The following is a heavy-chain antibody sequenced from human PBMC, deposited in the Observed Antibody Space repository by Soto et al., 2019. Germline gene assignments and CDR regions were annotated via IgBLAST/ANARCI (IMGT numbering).Heavy chain of an antibody. J-gene: IGHJ4*02. CDR2: ISGSGGST. CDR1: GFTFSSYA. CDR3: AKRATLIQRLLLEPFDY. Sequence: EVQLLESGGGLVQPGGSLRLSCAASGFTFSSYAMSWVRQAPGKGLEWVSAISGSGGSTYYADSLKGLFTISRDKSKNTLYLQMKSMRAEDTAIYYCAKRATLIQRLLLEPFDYWGQGTMVTVSS. V-gene: IGHV3-23*01. D-gene: IGHD5-18*01.